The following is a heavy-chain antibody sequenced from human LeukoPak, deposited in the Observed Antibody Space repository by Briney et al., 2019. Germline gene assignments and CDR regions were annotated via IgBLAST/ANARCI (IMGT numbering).Heavy chain of an antibody. V-gene: IGHV3-23*01. Sequence: GGSLRLSCAASGFTLGTHAMNWVRQAPGKGLECVSTISGSGDSTYYTDSVRGRFTISRDSSKNTLYLQMNSLRADDMAVYYCAKGREAYSGSYTPFASWGQGTLVTVSS. CDR1: GFTLGTHA. CDR3: AKGREAYSGSYTPFAS. CDR2: ISGSGDST. J-gene: IGHJ4*02. D-gene: IGHD1-26*01.